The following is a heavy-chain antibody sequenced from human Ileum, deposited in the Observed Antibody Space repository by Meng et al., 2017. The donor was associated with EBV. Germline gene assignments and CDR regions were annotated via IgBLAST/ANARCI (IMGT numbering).Heavy chain of an antibody. CDR1: GFTFSSYW. Sequence: VESVEPGGGLVQPVGSLRISCAAPGFTFSSYWLHWVRQAPGKGLLWVSRSNGDGSGANYADSVKGRFTISRDNDKNTLSLQINSLRAEDTAVYYCVRDGDNWNFDYWGQGTLVTVSS. CDR2: SNGDGSGA. CDR3: VRDGDNWNFDY. D-gene: IGHD1-20*01. V-gene: IGHV3-74*01. J-gene: IGHJ4*02.